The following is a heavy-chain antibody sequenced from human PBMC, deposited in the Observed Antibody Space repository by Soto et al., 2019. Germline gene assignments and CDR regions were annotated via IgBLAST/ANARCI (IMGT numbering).Heavy chain of an antibody. V-gene: IGHV3-21*01. CDR1: GFTFSSYS. D-gene: IGHD1-26*01. CDR2: ISSSSTYI. J-gene: IGHJ4*02. Sequence: PGGSLRLSCAASGFTFSSYSMNWVRQAPGKGLEWVSSISSSSTYIYYADSIKGRFTISRDNAKNSLYLQMNSLRAEDTAVYYCARDLYSGSPTALWGQGTLVTVSS. CDR3: ARDLYSGSPTAL.